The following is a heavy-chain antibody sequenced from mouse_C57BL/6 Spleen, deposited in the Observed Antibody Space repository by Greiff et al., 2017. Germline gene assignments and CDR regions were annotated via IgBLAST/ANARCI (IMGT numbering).Heavy chain of an antibody. J-gene: IGHJ4*01. CDR3: ARSMDY. Sequence: EVKVVESGGGLVQPGGSLSLSCAASGFTFTDYYMSWVRQPPGKALEWLGFIRHKANGYTTEYSAFVKGRFTSTRVNSPSILYLPMNALGAEVCATSYCARSMDYWGQGTSVTVSS. CDR1: GFTFTDYY. V-gene: IGHV7-3*01. CDR2: IRHKANGYTT.